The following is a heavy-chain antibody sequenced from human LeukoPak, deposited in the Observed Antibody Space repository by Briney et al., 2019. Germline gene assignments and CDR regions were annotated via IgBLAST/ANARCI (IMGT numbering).Heavy chain of an antibody. CDR2: IRGKAYGGTT. D-gene: IGHD1-7*01. J-gene: IGHJ4*02. CDR1: GFTFGNYA. V-gene: IGHV3-49*04. Sequence: GRSLRLSCTTSGFTFGNYAMNWVRQAPGKGLEWLGFIRGKAYGGTTEYAASVKGRFIISRDDSKSIAYLQLNSLKTEDTAVYHCSRWNSQLESFDYWGQGTLVTVSS. CDR3: SRWNSQLESFDY.